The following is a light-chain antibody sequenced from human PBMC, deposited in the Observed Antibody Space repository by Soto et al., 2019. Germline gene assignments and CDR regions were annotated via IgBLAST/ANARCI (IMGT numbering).Light chain of an antibody. CDR2: GNI. Sequence: QSALTQPPSGSGAPGHRGTISCTGNSSNIGAGYNVNWYQQFPGTAPKLLIVGNINRPSGVPDRFSGYKSGASASLGITGLQAEDEADYFCQSYDSNLSAWVFGGGTQLTVL. J-gene: IGLJ3*02. CDR3: QSYDSNLSAWV. V-gene: IGLV1-40*03. CDR1: SSNIGAGYN.